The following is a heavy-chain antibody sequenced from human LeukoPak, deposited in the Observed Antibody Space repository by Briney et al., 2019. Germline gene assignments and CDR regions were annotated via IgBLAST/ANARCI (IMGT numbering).Heavy chain of an antibody. CDR3: TTPPD. J-gene: IGHJ4*02. CDR1: GITISSAW. V-gene: IGHV3-15*01. Sequence: PGGSLRLSCEASGITISSAWMSWVRQPPGKGLEYVGRIKSESDGGTTDHAAPVKGRFTISRDDSKNTLYLQMNSLTIEDTAVYNCTTPPDWGQGTLVTVSP. CDR2: IKSESDGGTT.